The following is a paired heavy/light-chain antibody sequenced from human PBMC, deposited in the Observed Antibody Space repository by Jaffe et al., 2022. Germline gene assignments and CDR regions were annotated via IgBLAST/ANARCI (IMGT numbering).Light chain of an antibody. J-gene: IGKJ5*01. V-gene: IGKV3-20*01. CDR3: QQYGSSPLST. Sequence: EIVLTQSPGTLSLSPGERATLSCRASQSVSSSYLAWYQQKPGQAPRLLIYGASSRATGIPDRFSGSGSGTDFTLTISRLEPEDFAVYYCQQYGSSPLSTFGQGTRLEIK. CDR1: QSVSSSY. CDR2: GAS.
Heavy chain of an antibody. CDR2: IYHSGST. D-gene: IGHD3-10*01. J-gene: IGHJ6*03. CDR3: ARGNYYGSGSYFGYYYYYMDV. V-gene: IGHV4-38-2*01. CDR1: GYSISSGYY. Sequence: QVQLQESGPGLVKPSETLSLTCAVSGYSISSGYYWGWIRQPPGKGLEWIGSIYHSGSTYYNPSLKSRVTISVDTSKNQFSLKLSSVTAADTAVYYCARGNYYGSGSYFGYYYYYMDVWGKGTTVTVSS.